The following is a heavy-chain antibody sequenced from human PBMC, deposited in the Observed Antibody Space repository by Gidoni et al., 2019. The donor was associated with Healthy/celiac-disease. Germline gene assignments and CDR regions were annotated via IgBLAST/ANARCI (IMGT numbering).Heavy chain of an antibody. J-gene: IGHJ4*02. CDR3: YIAASSDYFDY. V-gene: IGHV4-39*01. CDR2: IYYSGST. Sequence: QLQLQASGPGLVKPSETLSLTCTVSGGSLSSSSSYWGWIRQPPGKGLEWIGSIYYSGSTYYNPSLKSRVTISVDTSKNQFSLKLSSVTAADTAVYYCYIAASSDYFDYWGQGTLVTVSS. CDR1: GGSLSSSSSY. D-gene: IGHD6-6*01.